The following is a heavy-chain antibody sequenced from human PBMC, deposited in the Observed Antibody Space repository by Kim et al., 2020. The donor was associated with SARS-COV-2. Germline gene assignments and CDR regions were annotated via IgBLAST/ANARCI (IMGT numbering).Heavy chain of an antibody. D-gene: IGHD3-10*01. V-gene: IGHV1-69*04. Sequence: SVKVSCKASGDTLSRHTVSWVRQAPGQGLEGMGRSIPIVGMAKDAEKFQGGLTITVDKSTNTAYMDITSLSIEDTAVYYCARDRGQPKGMDVWGQGTTVTVSS. CDR2: SIPIVGMA. CDR1: GDTLSRHT. CDR3: ARDRGQPKGMDV. J-gene: IGHJ6*02.